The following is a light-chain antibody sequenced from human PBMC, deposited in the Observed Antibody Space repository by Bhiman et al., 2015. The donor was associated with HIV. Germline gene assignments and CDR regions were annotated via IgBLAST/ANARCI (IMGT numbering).Light chain of an antibody. CDR3: SSYAGSNNYVV. J-gene: IGLJ2*01. Sequence: QSALTQPASVSGSPGQSITISCTGTSSDVGYYNYVSWYQQHPGKAPKLMIYDVTKRPSGVSNRFSGSKSGNTASLTISGLQAEDEADYYCSSYAGSNNYVVFGGGTKLTVL. CDR2: DVT. CDR1: SSDVGYYNY. V-gene: IGLV2-14*03.